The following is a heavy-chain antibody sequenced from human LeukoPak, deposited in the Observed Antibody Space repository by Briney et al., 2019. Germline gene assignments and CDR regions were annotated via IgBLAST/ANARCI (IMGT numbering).Heavy chain of an antibody. CDR3: SKRDCSGGSCYYPTYFDY. CDR1: GFTFSSYG. V-gene: IGHV3-30*02. J-gene: IGHJ4*02. D-gene: IGHD2-15*01. CDR2: IRYDGSNK. Sequence: GGSLRLSCAASGFTFSSYGMHWVRQAPGKGLEWVAFIRYDGSNKYYADSVKGRFTISRDNSKNTLYLQMNSLRAEDTAVYYCSKRDCSGGSCYYPTYFDYWGQGTLVTVSS.